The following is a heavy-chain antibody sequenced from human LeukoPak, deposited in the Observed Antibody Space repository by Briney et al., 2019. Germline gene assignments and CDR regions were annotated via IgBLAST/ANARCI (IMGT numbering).Heavy chain of an antibody. V-gene: IGHV3-48*02. J-gene: IGHJ4*02. CDR3: ARDRYGDYVFDY. CDR2: ISGSGSTI. Sequence: GGSLRLSCAASGFTFSTYGMTWVRQAPGKALEWVSYISGSGSTIYYADFVKGRFAISRDNAKNTLYLQLISLTDEDTAVYYCARDRYGDYVFDYWGQGTLVTVSS. D-gene: IGHD4-17*01. CDR1: GFTFSTYG.